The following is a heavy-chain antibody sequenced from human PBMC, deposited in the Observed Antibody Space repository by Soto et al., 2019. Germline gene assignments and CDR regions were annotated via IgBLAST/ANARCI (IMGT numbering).Heavy chain of an antibody. CDR1: GFTFNTYW. D-gene: IGHD6-25*01. J-gene: IGHJ4*02. V-gene: IGHV3-7*01. CDR3: ARFTRGSSGDY. Sequence: EVQLVESGGDLVQPGGSLRLSCVSSGFTFNTYWMSWVRQAPGKGLEWVANIKEDGSDKYYVDSVKGRFTISRDNAKNLVYLKMNRLGAGDTAMYYCARFTRGSSGDYWGQGTLVTVSS. CDR2: IKEDGSDK.